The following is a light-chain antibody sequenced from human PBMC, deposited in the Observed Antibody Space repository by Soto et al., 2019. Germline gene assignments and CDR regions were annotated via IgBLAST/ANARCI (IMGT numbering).Light chain of an antibody. V-gene: IGKV3-15*01. CDR1: QSVSSN. Sequence: EIVMTQSPATLSVSPGERATLSCRASQSVSSNLAWYQQKPGQAPRLLIYGASTRATGIPARFSGSGSGTEFTLTISSLQSEDFEVYYCQQNNYLPYTFGQGTKLEIK. CDR3: QQNNYLPYT. J-gene: IGKJ2*01. CDR2: GAS.